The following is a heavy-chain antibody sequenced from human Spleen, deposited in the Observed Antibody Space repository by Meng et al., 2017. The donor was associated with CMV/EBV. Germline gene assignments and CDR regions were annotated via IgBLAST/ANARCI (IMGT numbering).Heavy chain of an antibody. Sequence: SVKVSCKASGYTFVNYGLSWVRQAPGQGLEWMGWISIYNGNTNYAEKFQGRVTMTRDTSISTAYMELSRLRSDDTAVYYCARAVTGTTFDYWGQGTLVTVSS. CDR3: ARAVTGTTFDY. D-gene: IGHD1-7*01. V-gene: IGHV1-18*01. J-gene: IGHJ4*02. CDR1: GYTFVNYG. CDR2: ISIYNGNT.